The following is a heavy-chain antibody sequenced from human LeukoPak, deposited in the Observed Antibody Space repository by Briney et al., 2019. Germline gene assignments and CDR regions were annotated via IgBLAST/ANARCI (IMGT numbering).Heavy chain of an antibody. CDR1: GFTFSSYG. J-gene: IGHJ3*02. V-gene: IGHV3-30*18. Sequence: PGGALRLSCAASGFTFSSYGMHWVRPAPGKGQPWVAVISYDGSNKYYADSVKGRFTISRDNSKNTLYLQMNSLRAEDTAVYYCAKDLGRRDDILTGYPGDAFDIWGQGTMVTVSS. CDR3: AKDLGRRDDILTGYPGDAFDI. D-gene: IGHD3-9*01. CDR2: ISYDGSNK.